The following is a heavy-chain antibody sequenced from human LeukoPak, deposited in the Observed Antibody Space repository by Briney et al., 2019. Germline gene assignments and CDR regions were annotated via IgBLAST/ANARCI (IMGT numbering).Heavy chain of an antibody. V-gene: IGHV3-23*01. CDR1: GFTFSSYA. CDR2: ITGSGDNT. Sequence: GGSLRLSCAASGFTFSSYAMSLVRQAPGKGLEWVSTITGSGDNTYYAYPVKGRFTISRDNSKNTMYLQMNSLRVEDTAVYFCAKDLNSDYYDSRGYYAYFDYWGQGTLVTASS. J-gene: IGHJ4*02. CDR3: AKDLNSDYYDSRGYYAYFDY. D-gene: IGHD3-22*01.